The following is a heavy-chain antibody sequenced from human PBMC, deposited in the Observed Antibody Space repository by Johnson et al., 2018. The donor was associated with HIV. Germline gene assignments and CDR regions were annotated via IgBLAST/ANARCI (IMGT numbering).Heavy chain of an antibody. CDR1: GFTFSDYY. CDR3: AKESKWESRTPHDFDI. D-gene: IGHD1-26*01. J-gene: IGHJ3*02. Sequence: QVQLMESGGGLVKPGGSLRLSCAASGFTFSDYYMNWIRQAPGKGLEWVSYISSSGSTIYYADSVKGRFTISRDNSKNTLYLQMKSLRPEDTAVYYCAKESKWESRTPHDFDIWGQGTMVTVSS. V-gene: IGHV3-11*04. CDR2: ISSSGSTI.